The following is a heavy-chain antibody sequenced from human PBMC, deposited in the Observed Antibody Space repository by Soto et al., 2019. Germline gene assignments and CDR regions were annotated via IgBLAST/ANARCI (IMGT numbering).Heavy chain of an antibody. CDR3: AKDHLRRVGLRSDAFDI. CDR2: ISYDGSNK. V-gene: IGHV3-30*18. CDR1: GFTFSSYG. D-gene: IGHD3-3*01. J-gene: IGHJ3*02. Sequence: QVQLVESGGGVVQPGRSLRLSCAASGFTFSSYGMHWVRQAPGKGLEWVAVISYDGSNKYYADSVKGRFTISRDNSKNTLYLQMNSLRAEDTAVYYCAKDHLRRVGLRSDAFDIWGQGTMVTVSS.